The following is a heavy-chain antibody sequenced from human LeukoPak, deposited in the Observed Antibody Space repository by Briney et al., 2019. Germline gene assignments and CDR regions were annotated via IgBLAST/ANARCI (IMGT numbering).Heavy chain of an antibody. CDR2: SSAYNGNT. J-gene: IGHJ5*02. D-gene: IGHD6-6*01. Sequence: GASVKVSCKASGYTFTSQGISWGLQAPGQGLEWMVWSSAYNGNTNYAQKLQGRVTMTTDTSTSTAYMELRSLRSDDTAVYYCARDLGAARPNWFDPWGQGTLVTVSS. V-gene: IGHV1-18*01. CDR1: GYTFTSQG. CDR3: ARDLGAARPNWFDP.